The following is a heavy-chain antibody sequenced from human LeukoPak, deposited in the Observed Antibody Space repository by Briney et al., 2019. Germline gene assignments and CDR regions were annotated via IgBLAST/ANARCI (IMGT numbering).Heavy chain of an antibody. J-gene: IGHJ6*02. D-gene: IGHD6-19*01. CDR1: GGSISSYY. Sequence: SETLSLTCTVSGGSISSYYWSWIRQPPGKGLEWIGYIYYSGSTNYNPSLKSRVTISVDTSKNQFSLKLSSVTAADTAVYYCARDQVRGWLNYYYYGMDVWGQGTTVTVSS. CDR2: IYYSGST. V-gene: IGHV4-59*01. CDR3: ARDQVRGWLNYYYYGMDV.